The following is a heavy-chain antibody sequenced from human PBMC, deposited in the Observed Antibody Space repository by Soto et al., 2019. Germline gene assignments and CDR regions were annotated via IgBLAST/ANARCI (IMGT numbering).Heavy chain of an antibody. CDR3: AREGLLFDY. D-gene: IGHD3-10*01. Sequence: GGSLRLSCAASGFTFSSYAMHWVRQAPGKGLEWVAVISYDGSNKYYADSVKGRFTISRDNSKNTLYLQMNSLRAEDTAVYYCAREGLLFDYWGQGTLVTVSS. V-gene: IGHV3-30-3*01. CDR1: GFTFSSYA. J-gene: IGHJ4*02. CDR2: ISYDGSNK.